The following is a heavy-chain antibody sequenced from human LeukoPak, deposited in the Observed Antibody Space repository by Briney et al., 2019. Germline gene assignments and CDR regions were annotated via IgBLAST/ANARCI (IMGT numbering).Heavy chain of an antibody. D-gene: IGHD4-17*01. V-gene: IGHV3-21*01. J-gene: IGHJ4*02. Sequence: GGSLRLSCAASGFTFSSYSMNWVRQAPGEGLEGVSSISSSSSYIYYADSVKDRFTISRDNAKNSLYLQMNSLRAEDTAVYYCARDQRDYGDYNFDYWGQGTLVTVSS. CDR1: GFTFSSYS. CDR2: ISSSSSYI. CDR3: ARDQRDYGDYNFDY.